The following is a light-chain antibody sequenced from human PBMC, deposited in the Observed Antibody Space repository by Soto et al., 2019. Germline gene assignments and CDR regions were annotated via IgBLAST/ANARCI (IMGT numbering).Light chain of an antibody. V-gene: IGLV2-11*01. CDR3: NSQTTSGIRV. CDR2: DVS. CDR1: NSDVGGYNY. Sequence: QSALTQPRSVSGSPGQSVTISCTGTNSDVGGYNYVSWYQQHPGKAPKLMIYDVSKRPSGVPYRFSGSKSGNTASLTISGLQAEDEADYYCNSQTTSGIRVFGTGTKVTVL. J-gene: IGLJ1*01.